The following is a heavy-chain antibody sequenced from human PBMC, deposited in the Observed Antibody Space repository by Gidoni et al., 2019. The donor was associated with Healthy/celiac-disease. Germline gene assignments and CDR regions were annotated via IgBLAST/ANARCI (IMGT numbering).Heavy chain of an antibody. D-gene: IGHD1-26*01. CDR2: ISGSGGST. J-gene: IGHJ4*02. CDR3: AKDHTYSGSYWTDY. V-gene: IGHV3-23*01. Sequence: EVQLLESGGGLVQPGGSLRLSCAASGFPFSSYAMSWVRQAPGKGLEWVSVISGSGGSTYYADSVKGRFTISRDNSKNTLYLQMNSLRAEDTAVYYCAKDHTYSGSYWTDYWGQGTLVTVSS. CDR1: GFPFSSYA.